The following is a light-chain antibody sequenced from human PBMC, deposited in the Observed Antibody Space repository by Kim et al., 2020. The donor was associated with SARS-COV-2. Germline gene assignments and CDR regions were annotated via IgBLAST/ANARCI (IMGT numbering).Light chain of an antibody. Sequence: GQSVTISCTGTSSDVGGYNYVSWYQQHPGKARKRMIYDVSKRPSGVPDRFSGSKSGNTASLTISGLQAEDEADYYCCSYAGSYTYVFGTGTKVTVL. CDR1: SSDVGGYNY. J-gene: IGLJ1*01. V-gene: IGLV2-11*01. CDR3: CSYAGSYTYV. CDR2: DVS.